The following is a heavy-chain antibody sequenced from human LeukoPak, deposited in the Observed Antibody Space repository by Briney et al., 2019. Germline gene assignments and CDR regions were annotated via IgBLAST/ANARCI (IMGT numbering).Heavy chain of an antibody. D-gene: IGHD3-22*01. CDR3: ARDSSGYSYFQH. CDR2: TYTSGST. Sequence: PSQTLSLTCTVSGGSISSGSYYWSWIRQPAGKGLEWIGRTYTSGSTNYNPSLKSRVTISVDTSKNQFSLKLSSVTAADTAVYYCARDSSGYSYFQHWGQGTLVTVSS. V-gene: IGHV4-61*02. J-gene: IGHJ1*01. CDR1: GGSISSGSYY.